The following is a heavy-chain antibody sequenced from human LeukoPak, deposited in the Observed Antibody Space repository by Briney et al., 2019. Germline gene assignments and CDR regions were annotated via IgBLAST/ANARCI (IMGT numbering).Heavy chain of an antibody. CDR1: VFRFGKDW. D-gene: IGHD3-3*01. CDR3: ARDRAWNYFDY. J-gene: IGHJ4*02. Sequence: GGSLTLSCVASVFRFGKDWMSWVRHAPCKGLEWVAIISNDGSRKYYAHSVEGRFTISRDNSKNTLYLQMDSLRAEDTAVYYCARDRAWNYFDYWGQGTLVTVSS. V-gene: IGHV3-30*03. CDR2: ISNDGSRK.